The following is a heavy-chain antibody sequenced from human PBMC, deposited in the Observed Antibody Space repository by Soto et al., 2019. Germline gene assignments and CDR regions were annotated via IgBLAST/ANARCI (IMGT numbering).Heavy chain of an antibody. CDR1: GYTFTHYG. CDR2: INAYIGDT. Sequence: QVQLVQSGAEVKKPGASVKVSFKASGYTFTHYGITWVRQAPGQGLEWTGWINAYIGDTKSAQKYQGRVTVTIDTSTSTAYLELRSLRSDDTAVYYCARGDGDTLDYWGQGTLVRVSA. D-gene: IGHD2-21*02. CDR3: ARGDGDTLDY. J-gene: IGHJ4*02. V-gene: IGHV1-18*01.